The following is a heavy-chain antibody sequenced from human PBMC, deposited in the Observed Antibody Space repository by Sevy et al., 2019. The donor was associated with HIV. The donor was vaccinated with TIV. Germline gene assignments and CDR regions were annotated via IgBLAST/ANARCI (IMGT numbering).Heavy chain of an antibody. J-gene: IGHJ3*02. CDR1: GFTVSSNY. D-gene: IGHD3-10*01. CDR2: IYSGGST. V-gene: IGHV3-53*01. Sequence: GGSLRLSCAASGFTVSSNYMSWVRQAPGNGLEWVSVIYSGGSTYYADSVKGRFTISRDNSKNTLYLQMNSLRAEDTAVYYCARVLDYYGSGFGAFDIWGQWTLVTVSS. CDR3: ARVLDYYGSGFGAFDI.